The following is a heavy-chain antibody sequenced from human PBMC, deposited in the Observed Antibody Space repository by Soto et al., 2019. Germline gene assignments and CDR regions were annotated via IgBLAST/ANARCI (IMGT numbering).Heavy chain of an antibody. CDR3: ARDYSGHGMDV. D-gene: IGHD1-26*01. CDR2: INPNSGGA. CDR1: GYTFTAYH. J-gene: IGHJ6*02. V-gene: IGHV1-2*02. Sequence: ASVKVSCKTSGYTFTAYHIHWVRQAPGQGLEWMGWINPNSGGANYAQKFEGRVTMTRDTSISTVYTELSRLGSDDTALYYCARDYSGHGMDVWGQGTTVTVSS.